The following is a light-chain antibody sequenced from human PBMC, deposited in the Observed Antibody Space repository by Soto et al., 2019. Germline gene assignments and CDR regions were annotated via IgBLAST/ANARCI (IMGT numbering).Light chain of an antibody. J-gene: IGKJ4*01. CDR2: ATA. V-gene: IGKV1-16*01. CDR3: QQYGSYPLT. CDR1: QGFSNY. Sequence: DIQMTQSPSSLSASVGDSVTITCRASQGFSNYLAWFQQRPGRAPKSLIYATATMQSGVPSRFSGSGSGTACTLTVSNLQPEDFASYYCQQYGSYPLTFGGGTKVEIK.